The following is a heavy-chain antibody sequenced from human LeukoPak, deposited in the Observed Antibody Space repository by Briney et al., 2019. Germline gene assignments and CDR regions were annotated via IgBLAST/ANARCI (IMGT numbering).Heavy chain of an antibody. CDR3: AGNIAARLDY. V-gene: IGHV4-34*01. D-gene: IGHD6-6*01. Sequence: SETLSLTCAVYGGSFSGYHWSWIRQPPGKGLEWIGEIDHSGSTNYSPSLKSRVTISVDTSKNQFSLKLSSVTAADTAVYYCAGNIAARLDYWGQGTLVTVSS. CDR1: GGSFSGYH. CDR2: IDHSGST. J-gene: IGHJ4*02.